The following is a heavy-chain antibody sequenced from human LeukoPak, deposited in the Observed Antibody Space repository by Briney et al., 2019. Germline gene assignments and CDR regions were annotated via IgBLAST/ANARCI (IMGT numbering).Heavy chain of an antibody. CDR2: ISSSSYI. Sequence: GGSLRLSCAASGFTFSSYSMNWVRQAPGTGLEWVSFISSSSYIYYADSVKGRFTISRDNAKNSLYLQMNSLRAEDTAVYYCARPRPGVRWLQSLDYWGQGTLVTVSS. CDR3: ARPRPGVRWLQSLDY. CDR1: GFTFSSYS. J-gene: IGHJ4*02. D-gene: IGHD5-24*01. V-gene: IGHV3-21*01.